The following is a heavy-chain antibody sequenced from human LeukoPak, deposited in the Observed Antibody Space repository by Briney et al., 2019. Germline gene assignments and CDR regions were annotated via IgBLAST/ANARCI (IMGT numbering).Heavy chain of an antibody. D-gene: IGHD6-19*01. J-gene: IGHJ4*02. V-gene: IGHV4-59*12. CDR1: GGSISSYY. CDR2: IYYSGST. Sequence: SETLSLTCTVSGGSISSYYWSWIRQPPGKGLEWIGYIYYSGSTNYNPSLKSRVTISVDTSKNQFSLKLSSVTAADTAVYYCARDRHSSGWLDYFDYWGQGTLVTVSS. CDR3: ARDRHSSGWLDYFDY.